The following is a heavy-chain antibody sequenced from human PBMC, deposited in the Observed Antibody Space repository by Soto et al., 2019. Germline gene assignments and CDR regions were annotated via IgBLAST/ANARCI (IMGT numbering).Heavy chain of an antibody. CDR3: ARGVRTGSYGMDV. CDR2: IIPMFGTS. Sequence: SVKVSCKASGGTFSNYAISWVRQAPGQGLEWVGGIIPMFGTSNYAQNFQGRVSITADESTSTAYMELSSLRSEDTAVYYCARGVRTGSYGMDVWGQGTTVTVSS. V-gene: IGHV1-69*13. J-gene: IGHJ6*02. D-gene: IGHD3-10*01. CDR1: GGTFSNYA.